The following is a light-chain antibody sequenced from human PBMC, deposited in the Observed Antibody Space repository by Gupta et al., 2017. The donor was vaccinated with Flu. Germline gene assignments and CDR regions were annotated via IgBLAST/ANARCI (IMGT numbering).Light chain of an antibody. J-gene: IGLJ3*02. V-gene: IGLV1-47*01. CDR1: SSNFGTSS. CDR3: EAWDDRRSGTWV. CDR2: GDD. Sequence: VTISCPGSSSNFGTSSGYCYHQHTGAAPSLLICGDDKRRSGGTARSSGSKSGTTAALAIEGVRSEEEGSYDCEAWDDRRSGTWVFGGGTKLTVL.